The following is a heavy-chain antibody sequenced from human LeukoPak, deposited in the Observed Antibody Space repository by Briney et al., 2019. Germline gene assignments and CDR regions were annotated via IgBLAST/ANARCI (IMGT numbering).Heavy chain of an antibody. CDR1: GGSISSSSYY. D-gene: IGHD3-22*01. J-gene: IGHJ4*02. CDR2: IYYSGRT. Sequence: TSETLSLTCTVSGGSISSSSYYWGWIRQPPGKGLEWIGSIYYSGRTYYNPSLKSRVTISVDTSKNQFSLKLSSVTAADRALYYCARQTTSGYLDYWGQGTLVTVS. CDR3: ARQTTSGYLDY. V-gene: IGHV4-39*01.